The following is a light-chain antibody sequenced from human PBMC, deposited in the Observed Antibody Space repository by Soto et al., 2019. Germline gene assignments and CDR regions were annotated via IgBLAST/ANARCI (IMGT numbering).Light chain of an antibody. Sequence: EIVMTHSPATLSVSPGERATLSFRSSQSVNSNLAWCQQKPGQAPRLLIYGASSRATGIPDRFSGSGSGTDFTLTISRLEPEDFAVYYCQQYGSSPLTFGGGTKVDIK. J-gene: IGKJ4*01. V-gene: IGKV3-20*01. CDR2: GAS. CDR1: QSVNSN. CDR3: QQYGSSPLT.